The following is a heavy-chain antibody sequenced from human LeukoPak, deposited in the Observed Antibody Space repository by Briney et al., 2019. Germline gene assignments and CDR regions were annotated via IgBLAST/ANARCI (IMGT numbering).Heavy chain of an antibody. J-gene: IGHJ5*02. Sequence: SETLSLTCAVYGGSFSGYYWGWIRQPPGKGLEWIGSIYYSGSTYYNPSLKSRVTISVDTSKNQFSLKLSSVTAADTAVYYCARHRQGNDFWSGQRFGFDPWGQGTLVTVSS. CDR2: IYYSGST. CDR3: ARHRQGNDFWSGQRFGFDP. CDR1: GGSFSGYY. V-gene: IGHV4-39*01. D-gene: IGHD3-3*01.